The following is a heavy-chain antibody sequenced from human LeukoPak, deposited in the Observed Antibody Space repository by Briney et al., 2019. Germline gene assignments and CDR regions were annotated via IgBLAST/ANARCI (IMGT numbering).Heavy chain of an antibody. Sequence: GGSLRLSCATSGFTFSSYGMIWVRQAPGKGLEWVSSISGSGDNTYYADSVKGRFTFSRDNSKDTLYLQMNSLRAEDTAVYYCARGGYYGSGTYYSPTSPHWGQGTLVTVSS. CDR3: ARGGYYGSGTYYSPTSPH. CDR2: ISGSGDNT. V-gene: IGHV3-23*01. J-gene: IGHJ4*02. CDR1: GFTFSSYG. D-gene: IGHD3-10*01.